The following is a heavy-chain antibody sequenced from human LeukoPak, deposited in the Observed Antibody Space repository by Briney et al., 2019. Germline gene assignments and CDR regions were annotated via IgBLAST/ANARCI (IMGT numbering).Heavy chain of an antibody. V-gene: IGHV4-4*07. CDR3: ARNVRGGSTYLDY. CDR1: GDSISNYF. CDR2: IYSSGTT. D-gene: IGHD3-16*01. Sequence: PSETLSLTCTVSGDSISNYFWTWIRQPAGEGLEWIGRIYSSGTTNYNPSLKSRVTMSVDTSKNQFSLKLSSVTAADTAVYYCARNVRGGSTYLDYWGQGTLVTVSS. J-gene: IGHJ4*02.